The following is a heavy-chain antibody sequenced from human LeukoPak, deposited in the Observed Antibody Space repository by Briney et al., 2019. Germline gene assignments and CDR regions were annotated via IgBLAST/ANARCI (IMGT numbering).Heavy chain of an antibody. V-gene: IGHV3-53*05. J-gene: IGHJ4*02. Sequence: GGSLRLSCAASGFTVSSNYMSWVRQAPGKGLEWVSVIYSGGSTYYADSVKGRFTISRDNSKNTLYLQMNSLRAEDTAVYYCAKPEALDITIFGVVIDLDFDYWGQGTLVTVSS. CDR3: AKPEALDITIFGVVIDLDFDY. CDR2: IYSGGST. CDR1: GFTVSSNY. D-gene: IGHD3-3*01.